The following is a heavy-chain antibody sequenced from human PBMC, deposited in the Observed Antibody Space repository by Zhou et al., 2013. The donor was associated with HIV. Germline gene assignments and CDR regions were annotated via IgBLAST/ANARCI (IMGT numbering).Heavy chain of an antibody. CDR3: AIKGTGDRGWFDP. CDR1: GYTFTSYG. V-gene: IGHV1-18*01. CDR2: ISAYNGDT. D-gene: IGHD1-1*01. Sequence: QVQLVQSGAEVKKPGASVAVSCKASGYTFTSYGITWVRQAPGQGLEWLGWISAYNGDTNYAQKLQGRVTMTTDTSTSTAYMELRSLRSDDTAVYHCAIKGTGDRGWFDPGAREPWSPSPQ. J-gene: IGHJ5*02.